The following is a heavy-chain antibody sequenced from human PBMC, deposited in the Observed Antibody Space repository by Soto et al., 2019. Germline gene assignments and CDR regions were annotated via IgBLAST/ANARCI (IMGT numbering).Heavy chain of an antibody. CDR2: VYYSGST. Sequence: SETLSLTCDVSGDSISTYYWSWIRQPPGKGLEWIGYVYYSGSTLYNPPLESRVTMSIDMSKKQVSLKLTSVIAADTAVYYCARTRMIESWIDYWGHGTLVTVSS. D-gene: IGHD2-21*01. CDR3: ARTRMIESWIDY. V-gene: IGHV4-59*01. CDR1: GDSISTYY. J-gene: IGHJ4*01.